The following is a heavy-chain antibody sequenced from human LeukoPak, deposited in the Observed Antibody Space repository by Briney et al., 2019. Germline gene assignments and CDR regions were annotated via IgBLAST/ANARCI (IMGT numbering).Heavy chain of an antibody. CDR2: MNPYSGGT. Sequence: GASVKVSCKASGYTFTSYDINWVRQATGQGLEWMGWMNPYSGGTNYAQKFQGRVTLTRDTSITTAYMDLSSLTSDDTALYYCARALTRYSTAWYGYWGQGTLVTVSS. V-gene: IGHV1-2*02. J-gene: IGHJ4*02. CDR3: ARALTRYSTAWYGY. CDR1: GYTFTSYD. D-gene: IGHD6-19*01.